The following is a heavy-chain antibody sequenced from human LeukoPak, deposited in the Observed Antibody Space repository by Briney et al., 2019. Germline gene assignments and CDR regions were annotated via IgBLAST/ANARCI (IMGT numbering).Heavy chain of an antibody. D-gene: IGHD6-19*01. CDR1: GFSFGNNY. CDR3: AALQWLVLFPRDY. Sequence: GGSVSLSCGASGFSFGNNYMSWVRQAPGKGLEWVSAISGSGGSTYYADSMKGRFTISRNNSKNTLYLQMNSLRAEDTAVYYCAALQWLVLFPRDYWGQGTLVTVPS. J-gene: IGHJ4*02. V-gene: IGHV3-23*01. CDR2: ISGSGGST.